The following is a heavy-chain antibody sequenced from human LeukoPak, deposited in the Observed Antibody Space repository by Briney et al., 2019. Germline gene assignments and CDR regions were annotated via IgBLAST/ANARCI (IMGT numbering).Heavy chain of an antibody. V-gene: IGHV3-30-3*01. Sequence: GGSLRLSCAASGFTFSSYAMHWVRRAPGKGLEWVAVISYDGSNKYYADSVKGRFTISRDNSKNTLYLQMNSLRAEDTAVYYCARGGRYSSGYHDAFDIWGQGTMVTVSS. J-gene: IGHJ3*02. CDR2: ISYDGSNK. CDR1: GFTFSSYA. D-gene: IGHD3-22*01. CDR3: ARGGRYSSGYHDAFDI.